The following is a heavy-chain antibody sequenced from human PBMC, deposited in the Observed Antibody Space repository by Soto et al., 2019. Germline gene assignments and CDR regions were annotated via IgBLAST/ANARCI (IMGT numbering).Heavy chain of an antibody. CDR2: ISGSGGST. J-gene: IGHJ4*02. CDR1: GFTFSSYA. D-gene: IGHD2-15*01. V-gene: IGHV3-23*01. CDR3: AKDLYALVGVEGGSASRIFDY. Sequence: EVPLLESGGGLVQPGGSLRLSCAASGFTFSSYAMSWVRQAPGKGLEWVSAISGSGGSTYYADSVKGRFTISRDNSKNTLYLQMNSLRAEDTAVYYCAKDLYALVGVEGGSASRIFDYWGQGTLVTVSS.